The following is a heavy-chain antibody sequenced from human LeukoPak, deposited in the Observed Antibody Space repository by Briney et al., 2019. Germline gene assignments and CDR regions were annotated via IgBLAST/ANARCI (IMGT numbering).Heavy chain of an antibody. CDR1: GFTFDDYA. CDR2: ISWNSGSI. CDR3: AKGGDYYYYYYMDV. Sequence: PGRSLRLSCAASGFTFDDYAMHWVRQAPGKGLEWVSDISWNSGSIGYADSVKGRFTISRDNAKNSLYLQMNSLRAEDTALYYCAKGGDYYYYYYMDVWGKGTTVTISS. J-gene: IGHJ6*03. D-gene: IGHD3-10*01. V-gene: IGHV3-9*01.